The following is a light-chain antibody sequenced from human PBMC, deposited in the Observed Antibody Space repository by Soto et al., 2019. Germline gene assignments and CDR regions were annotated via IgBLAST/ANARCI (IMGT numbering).Light chain of an antibody. CDR3: QHYNSYPWT. CDR1: QSISSW. CDR2: KAS. V-gene: IGKV1-5*03. J-gene: IGKJ1*01. Sequence: DIQMTQSPSTLSASVGDRVTITCRASQSISSWFAWYQQRPGKAPKLLIYKASSLESGVPSRFSGSGSGTEFTLTISSLQPDDFATYYCQHYNSYPWTFGQGTKVEIK.